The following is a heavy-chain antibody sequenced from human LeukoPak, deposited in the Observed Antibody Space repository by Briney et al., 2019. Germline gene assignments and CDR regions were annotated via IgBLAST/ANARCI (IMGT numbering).Heavy chain of an antibody. J-gene: IGHJ5*02. D-gene: IGHD2-8*02. CDR1: GFTFSNYW. V-gene: IGHV3-7*01. CDR3: VRAPATHEWRCMAS. CDR2: IKEDGSEK. Sequence: GGPLRLSCAASGFTFSNYWMGWVRQAPGKGLEGVANIKEDGSEKRYVDPVKGRFTISRDNAKNSRYMERKSLRAGDRGLYVCVRAPATHEWRCMASWGQGTLLTVPS.